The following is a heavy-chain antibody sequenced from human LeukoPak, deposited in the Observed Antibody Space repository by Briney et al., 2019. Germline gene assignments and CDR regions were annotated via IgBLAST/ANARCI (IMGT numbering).Heavy chain of an antibody. Sequence: GGSLRLSCAASGFTFSSYAMHWVRQAPGKGLKWVTFIHYDGNNKYYADSVKGRFTISRDNSKNTLYLQMNSLRAEDTAVYYCAKDYYGSGTYPDYWGQGTLVTVSS. D-gene: IGHD3-10*01. J-gene: IGHJ4*02. CDR2: IHYDGNNK. CDR1: GFTFSSYA. V-gene: IGHV3-30*02. CDR3: AKDYYGSGTYPDY.